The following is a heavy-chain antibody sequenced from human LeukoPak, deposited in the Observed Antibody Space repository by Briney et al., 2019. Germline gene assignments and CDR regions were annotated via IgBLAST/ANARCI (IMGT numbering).Heavy chain of an antibody. V-gene: IGHV4-4*02. J-gene: IGHJ3*02. D-gene: IGHD6-19*01. Sequence: SETLSLTCAVSGGSISSSNWWSWVRQPPGKGLEWIGEIYHSGSTNYNPSLKSRVTISVDKSKNQFSLKLSSVTAADTAVYYCARMGGIAVAGTGRNALDIWGQGTMVTVSS. CDR3: ARMGGIAVAGTGRNALDI. CDR1: GGSISSSNW. CDR2: IYHSGST.